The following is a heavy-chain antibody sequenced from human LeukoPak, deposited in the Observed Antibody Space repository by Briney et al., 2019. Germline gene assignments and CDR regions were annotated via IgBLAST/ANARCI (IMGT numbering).Heavy chain of an antibody. CDR3: ARSVRQVVSTFDY. CDR2: IYYSGST. D-gene: IGHD3-22*01. CDR1: GGSISSSIYY. V-gene: IGHV4-39*01. J-gene: IGHJ4*02. Sequence: PSETLSLTCAVSGGSISSSIYYWGWIRQPPGKGLEWIGSIYYSGSTYYSPSLKSRVTISVDTSKNQFSLKLSSVTAADTAVYYCARSVRQVVSTFDYWGQGTLVTVSS.